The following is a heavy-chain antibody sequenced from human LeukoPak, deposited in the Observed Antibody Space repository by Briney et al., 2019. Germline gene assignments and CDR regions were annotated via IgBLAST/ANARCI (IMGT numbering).Heavy chain of an antibody. Sequence: GESLKISCKSSGYSFTTYWIGWVRQMPGKGLEWMGIIYPGDSDTRYSPSFQGQVTISADKSISTAYLQWSSLKASDTAMYYCARRGANSGSYSHFDLWGRGTLVTVSS. V-gene: IGHV5-51*01. D-gene: IGHD1-26*01. CDR2: IYPGDSDT. J-gene: IGHJ2*01. CDR3: ARRGANSGSYSHFDL. CDR1: GYSFTTYW.